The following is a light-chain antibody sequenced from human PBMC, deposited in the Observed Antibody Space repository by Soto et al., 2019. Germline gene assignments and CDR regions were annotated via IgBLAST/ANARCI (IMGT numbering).Light chain of an antibody. CDR3: QQLNSPFT. Sequence: DIQLTQSPSFLSASVGDRVTITCRASQGISSYLALYQQKPGKAPKLLIYAASTLQSGVPSRFSGSGSGTEFTLTISSLQPEDFATYDCQQLNSPFTFGPGTKVDIK. CDR2: AAS. V-gene: IGKV1-9*01. J-gene: IGKJ3*01. CDR1: QGISSY.